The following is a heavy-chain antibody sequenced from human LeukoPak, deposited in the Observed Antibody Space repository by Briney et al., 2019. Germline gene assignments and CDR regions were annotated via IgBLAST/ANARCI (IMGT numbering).Heavy chain of an antibody. D-gene: IGHD6-13*01. CDR1: GFTFSSYG. CDR2: IYSGDST. J-gene: IGHJ4*02. CDR3: ARGGPAAGRFDY. Sequence: AGGSLRLSCAASGFTFSSYGMSWVRQAPGKGLEWVSVIYSGDSTYYADSVKGRFTISRDNSKNTLYLQMNSLRAEDTAVYYCARGGPAAGRFDYWGQGTLVTVSS. V-gene: IGHV3-66*01.